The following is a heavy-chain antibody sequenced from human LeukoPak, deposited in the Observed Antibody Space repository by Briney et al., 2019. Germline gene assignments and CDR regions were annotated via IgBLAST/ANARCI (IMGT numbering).Heavy chain of an antibody. D-gene: IGHD2-2*01. CDR1: GFTFSSYA. CDR2: ISYDGSNK. V-gene: IGHV3-30*04. CDR3: ARDRTYCSSTSCYAHSIYYYGMDV. J-gene: IGHJ6*04. Sequence: PGRSLRLSCAASGFTFSSYAMHWVRQAPGKGLERVAVISYDGSNKYYADSVKGRFTISRDNSKNTLYLQMNSLRAEDTAVYYCARDRTYCSSTSCYAHSIYYYGMDVWGKGTTVTVSS.